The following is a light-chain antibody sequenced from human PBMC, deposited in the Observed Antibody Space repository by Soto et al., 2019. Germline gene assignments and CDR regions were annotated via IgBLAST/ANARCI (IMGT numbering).Light chain of an antibody. CDR1: QSVSSSY. CDR2: DAS. Sequence: EILMTQYPATLSVSPGERATLSCRASQSVSSSYLAWYQQKPGLAPRLLIYDASSRATGIPDRFSGSGSGTDFTLTISRLEPEDFAVYYCQQYGSPPTFGQGTKVDIK. J-gene: IGKJ1*01. V-gene: IGKV3D-20*01. CDR3: QQYGSPPT.